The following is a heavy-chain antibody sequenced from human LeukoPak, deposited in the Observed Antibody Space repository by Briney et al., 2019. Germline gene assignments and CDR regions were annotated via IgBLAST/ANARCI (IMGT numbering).Heavy chain of an antibody. CDR1: GFTFDDYT. CDR2: ISWDGGST. Sequence: PGGSLRLSCAASGFTFDDYTMHWVRQAPGKGLEWVSLISWDGGSTYYADSVKGRFTISRDNSKNSLYLQMNSLRTEDTALYYCAKDGGGFRGAYYYYMDVWGKGTTVTVSS. CDR3: AKDGGGFRGAYYYYMDV. V-gene: IGHV3-43*01. J-gene: IGHJ6*03. D-gene: IGHD3-16*01.